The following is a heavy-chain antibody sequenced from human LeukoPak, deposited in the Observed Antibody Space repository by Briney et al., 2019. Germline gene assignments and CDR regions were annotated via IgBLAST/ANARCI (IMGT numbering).Heavy chain of an antibody. CDR3: AKDLVITMIVGVISPFDS. Sequence: GGSLRLSCAASGFTFSSYAMSWVRQAPGKGLEWVSTISGSGGSTYYADSVKGRFTISRDNSKNTLYLQMNSLRAEDTAVYYCAKDLVITMIVGVISPFDSGGQGTLVTVS. CDR2: ISGSGGST. CDR1: GFTFSSYA. D-gene: IGHD3-22*01. V-gene: IGHV3-23*01. J-gene: IGHJ4*02.